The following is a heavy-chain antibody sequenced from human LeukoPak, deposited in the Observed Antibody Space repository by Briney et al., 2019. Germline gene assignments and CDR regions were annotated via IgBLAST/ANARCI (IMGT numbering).Heavy chain of an antibody. J-gene: IGHJ4*02. CDR3: AREDYGGNYDY. Sequence: GASVKVSCKASGGTFSSYAISWVRQAPGQGLEWMGRIIPILGIANYAQKFQGRVTITADKYTSTAYMELSSLRSEDTAVYYCAREDYGGNYDYWGQGTLVTVSS. CDR2: IIPILGIA. V-gene: IGHV1-69*04. D-gene: IGHD4-23*01. CDR1: GGTFSSYA.